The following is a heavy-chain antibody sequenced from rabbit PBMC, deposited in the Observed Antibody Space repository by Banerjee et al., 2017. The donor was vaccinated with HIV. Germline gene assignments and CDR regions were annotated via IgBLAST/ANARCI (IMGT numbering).Heavy chain of an antibody. Sequence: QEQLVESGGDLVKPGASLTLTCTASGFDFSSNYYMCWVRQAPGKGLEWIGCITAGSSTTTYYASWAKGRFTISKTSSTTVTLQMTSLTAADTATYFCARDLAGVIGWNFGLWGPGTLVTVS. D-gene: IGHD4-1*01. CDR2: ITAGSSTTT. CDR1: GFDFSSNYY. CDR3: ARDLAGVIGWNFGL. J-gene: IGHJ4*01. V-gene: IGHV1S45*01.